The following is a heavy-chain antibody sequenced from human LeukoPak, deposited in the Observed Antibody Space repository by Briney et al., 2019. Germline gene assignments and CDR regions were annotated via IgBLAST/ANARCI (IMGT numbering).Heavy chain of an antibody. CDR2: IIPIFGTA. CDR3: ARHPRVGAQGVDY. Sequence: HVASVTVSCKASGYTFTSYGISWVRQAPGHGLEWMGGIIPIFGTANYAQKFQGRVTITADESTSTAYMELSSLRSEDTAVYYCARHPRVGAQGVDYWGQGTLVTVSS. CDR1: GYTFTSYG. V-gene: IGHV1-69*13. J-gene: IGHJ4*02. D-gene: IGHD1-26*01.